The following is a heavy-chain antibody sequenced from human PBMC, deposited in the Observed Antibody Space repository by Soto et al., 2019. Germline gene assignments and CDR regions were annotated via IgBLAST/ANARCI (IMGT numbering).Heavy chain of an antibody. D-gene: IGHD2-15*01. J-gene: IGHJ4*02. CDR3: AGFVVPASRNSDFDY. CDR1: GISVSTSDYY. Sequence: SETLSLTCTVSGISVSTSDYYWGWVRQPPGKGLDWIGNIYYSGSTFYNPSLRSRVTLSVDTSKNQFSLRLNSVTVADTAVYFCAGFVVPASRNSDFDYWGQGALVTVYS. V-gene: IGHV4-39*01. CDR2: IYYSGST.